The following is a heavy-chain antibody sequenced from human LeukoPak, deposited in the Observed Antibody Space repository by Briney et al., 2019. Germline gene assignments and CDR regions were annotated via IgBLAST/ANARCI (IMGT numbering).Heavy chain of an antibody. Sequence: GGSLRLSRAASGFTFDDYAMHWVRQAPGKGLEWVSGISWNSGSVGYADSVKGRFTISRDNAKNSLYLQMNSLRAEDTAFYYCAKVFLKGSYFYYGMDVWGQGTTVTVSS. J-gene: IGHJ6*02. V-gene: IGHV3-9*01. CDR2: ISWNSGSV. D-gene: IGHD5-18*01. CDR1: GFTFDDYA. CDR3: AKVFLKGSYFYYGMDV.